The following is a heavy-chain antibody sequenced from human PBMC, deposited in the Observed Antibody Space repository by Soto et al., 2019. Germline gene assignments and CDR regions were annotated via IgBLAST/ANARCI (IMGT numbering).Heavy chain of an antibody. D-gene: IGHD1-26*01. Sequence: SGPTLVNHTQTLTLTCTFSGFSLSTSGMCVSWIRQPPGKALEWLALIDWDDDKYYSTSLKTRLTISKDTSKNQVVLTMTNMDPVDTATYYCARITRGSYYYVIDYWGQGTLVTVSS. CDR2: IDWDDDK. CDR3: ARITRGSYYYVIDY. J-gene: IGHJ4*02. V-gene: IGHV2-70*01. CDR1: GFSLSTSGMC.